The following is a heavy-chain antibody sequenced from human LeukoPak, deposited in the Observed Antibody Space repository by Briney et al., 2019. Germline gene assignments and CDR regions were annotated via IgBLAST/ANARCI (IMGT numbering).Heavy chain of an antibody. J-gene: IGHJ4*02. CDR2: ISYDGSNK. D-gene: IGHD1-26*01. Sequence: GRSLRLSCAASGFTLSSYAMHWVRQAPGKGLEWVAVISYDGSNKYYADSVKGRFTISRDNSKNTLYLQMNSLRAEDTAVYYCARDRVGATYLFDYWGQGTLVTVSS. CDR1: GFTLSSYA. CDR3: ARDRVGATYLFDY. V-gene: IGHV3-30-3*01.